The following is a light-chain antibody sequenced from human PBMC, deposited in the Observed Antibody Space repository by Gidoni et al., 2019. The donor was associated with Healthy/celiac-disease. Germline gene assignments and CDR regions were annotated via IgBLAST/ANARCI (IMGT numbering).Light chain of an antibody. CDR3: QQNYSTPRT. Sequence: DIQTTQSPSSLSASVGDRVTIPCRASQSISSYLNWYQQKPGKAPKLLIYAASSLQSGVPSRFSGSGSGTDFTLTISSLQPEDFATYYCQQNYSTPRTFGQGTKLEIK. CDR2: AAS. J-gene: IGKJ2*02. V-gene: IGKV1-39*01. CDR1: QSISSY.